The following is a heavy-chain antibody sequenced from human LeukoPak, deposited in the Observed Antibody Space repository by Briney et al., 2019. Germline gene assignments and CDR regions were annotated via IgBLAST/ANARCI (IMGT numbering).Heavy chain of an antibody. D-gene: IGHD3-16*01. J-gene: IGHJ4*02. CDR1: GFTFSRHI. CDR3: AREGEAFDY. Sequence: TGGSLRLSCAASGFTFSRHIISWVRQAPGKGREWVANMRQDGSEKFYADSVKGRFTVSRDNAKNSLYLQMNSLRAEDTAVYYCAREGEAFDYWGQGTLVTVSS. V-gene: IGHV3-7*01. CDR2: MRQDGSEK.